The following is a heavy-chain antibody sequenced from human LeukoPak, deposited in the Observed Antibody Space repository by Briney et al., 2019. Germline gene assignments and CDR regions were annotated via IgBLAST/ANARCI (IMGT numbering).Heavy chain of an antibody. CDR2: IKEDGSIK. D-gene: IGHD6-13*01. CDR1: GFTFSRYW. CDR3: ARIGYSSSSIDY. J-gene: IGHJ4*02. Sequence: GSLRLSCAASGFTFSRYWMTWVRQAPGEGLEWVANIKEDGSIKYYVDSVKGRLTISRDNAKSSLYLQVNSLRAEDTAMYYCARIGYSSSSIDYWGQGTLVTVSS. V-gene: IGHV3-7*01.